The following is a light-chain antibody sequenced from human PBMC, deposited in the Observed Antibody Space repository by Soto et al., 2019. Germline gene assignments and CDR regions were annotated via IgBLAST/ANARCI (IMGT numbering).Light chain of an antibody. Sequence: IVLTQSPATLSLSPGERATLFCRASQTVSSFLVWYQQKPGQAPRLLIYDASNRATGVPARFSGSGSGTDFTLTISSLEPEDFAVYYCQQRSDWPITFGQGTRLGIK. V-gene: IGKV3-11*01. CDR1: QTVSSF. J-gene: IGKJ5*01. CDR3: QQRSDWPIT. CDR2: DAS.